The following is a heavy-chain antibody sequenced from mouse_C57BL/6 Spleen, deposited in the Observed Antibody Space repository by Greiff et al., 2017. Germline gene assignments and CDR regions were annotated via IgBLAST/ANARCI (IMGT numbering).Heavy chain of an antibody. CDR3: ALIYYDYDDARDY. CDR1: GYTFTSYW. Sequence: VQLQQSGAELVRPGSSVKLSCKASGYTFTSYWMDWVKQRPGQGLEWIGNIYPSDSETHYNQKFKDKATLTVDKSSSTAYMPLSSLTSEDSAVYYCALIYYDYDDARDYWGQGTSVTVSS. V-gene: IGHV1-61*01. D-gene: IGHD2-4*01. J-gene: IGHJ4*01. CDR2: IYPSDSET.